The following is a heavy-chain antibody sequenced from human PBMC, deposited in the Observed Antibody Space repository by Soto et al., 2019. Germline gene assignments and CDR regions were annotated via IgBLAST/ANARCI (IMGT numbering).Heavy chain of an antibody. V-gene: IGHV4-59*11. Sequence: KPSETLSLTCTLSGDSFSNHYWTWIRQSPGKGLEWIGYIFHSGITDYNPSVKSRVTISIDKSRNLFSLNLTSVTAADTAVYYCARDRYFYDSRGYYRTLDSWGQGTLVTVSS. CDR3: ARDRYFYDSRGYYRTLDS. J-gene: IGHJ5*01. D-gene: IGHD3-22*01. CDR1: GDSFSNHY. CDR2: IFHSGIT.